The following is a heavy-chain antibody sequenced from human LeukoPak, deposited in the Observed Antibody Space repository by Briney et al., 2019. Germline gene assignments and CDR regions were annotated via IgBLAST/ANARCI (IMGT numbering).Heavy chain of an antibody. CDR2: ISPTGSTT. Sequence: GGSLRLSCAASGFTVSNSYMIWVRRAPGKGLVWVSRISPTGSTTSYADSVKGRFTISRDNSKNTLYLQMNSLRAEDTAVYYCARDRFGYYDSSGLDYWGQGTLVTVSS. CDR3: ARDRFGYYDSSGLDY. CDR1: GFTVSNSY. D-gene: IGHD3-22*01. J-gene: IGHJ4*02. V-gene: IGHV3-74*01.